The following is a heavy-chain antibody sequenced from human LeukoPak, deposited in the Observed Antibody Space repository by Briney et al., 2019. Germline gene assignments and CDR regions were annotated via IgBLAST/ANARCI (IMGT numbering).Heavy chain of an antibody. CDR3: ARALRWSVVVAATPWDYYYGMDV. D-gene: IGHD2-15*01. V-gene: IGHV3-30-3*01. J-gene: IGHJ6*02. Sequence: GGSLRLSCAASGFTFSSYAMHWVRQAPGKGLEWVAVISYDGSNKYYADSVKGRFTISRDNSKNTLYLQVNSLRAEDTAVYYCARALRWSVVVAATPWDYYYGMDVWGQGTTVTVSS. CDR1: GFTFSSYA. CDR2: ISYDGSNK.